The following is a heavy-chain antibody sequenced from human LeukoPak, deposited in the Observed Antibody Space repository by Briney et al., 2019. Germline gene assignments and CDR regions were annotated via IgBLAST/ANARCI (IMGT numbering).Heavy chain of an antibody. V-gene: IGHV4-39*07. CDR2: IYHSGST. CDR3: AREGLNMVRGVIPKEAWGWFDP. J-gene: IGHJ5*02. D-gene: IGHD3-10*01. Sequence: SETLSLTCTVSGGSVSSSSYYWGWIRQPPGKGLEWIGSIYHSGSTNYNPSLKSRVTISVDTSKNQFSLKLSSVTAADTAVYYCAREGLNMVRGVIPKEAWGWFDPWGQGTLVTVSS. CDR1: GGSVSSSSYY.